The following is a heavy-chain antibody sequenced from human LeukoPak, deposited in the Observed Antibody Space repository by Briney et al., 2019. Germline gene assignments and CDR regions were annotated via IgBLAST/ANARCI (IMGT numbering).Heavy chain of an antibody. Sequence: GRSLRLSCAASGCTFSSYGMHWVRQAPGKGLEWVAVIWYDGSNKYYADSVKGRFTISRDNSKNTLYLQMNSLRAEDTAVYYCARDDYGDYQGRMDVWGKGTTVTVSS. CDR3: ARDDYGDYQGRMDV. CDR2: IWYDGSNK. CDR1: GCTFSSYG. D-gene: IGHD4-17*01. J-gene: IGHJ6*04. V-gene: IGHV3-33*01.